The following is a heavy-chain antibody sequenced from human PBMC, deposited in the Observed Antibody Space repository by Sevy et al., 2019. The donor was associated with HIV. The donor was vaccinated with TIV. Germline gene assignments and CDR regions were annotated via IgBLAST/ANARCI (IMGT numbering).Heavy chain of an antibody. V-gene: IGHV1-69*13. J-gene: IGHJ6*02. CDR3: ASEYSSSSPTYYYGMDV. Sequence: ASVKVSCKASGGTFSSYAISWVRQALGQGLEWMGGIIPIIGTANYAQKFQGRVTITADESTSTAYMELSSLRSEDTAVYYCASEYSSSSPTYYYGMDVWVQGTTVTVSS. CDR2: IIPIIGTA. D-gene: IGHD6-6*01. CDR1: GGTFSSYA.